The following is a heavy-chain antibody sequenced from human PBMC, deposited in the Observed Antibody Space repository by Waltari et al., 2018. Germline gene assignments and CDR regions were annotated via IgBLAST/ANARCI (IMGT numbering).Heavy chain of an antibody. D-gene: IGHD3-22*01. CDR2: IYHSGST. V-gene: IGHV4-38-2*01. J-gene: IGHJ4*02. CDR1: GYSISSGYY. CDR3: ASQPDYYDSSGYSDY. Sequence: QVQLQESGPGLVKPSETLSLTCAVSGYSISSGYYWGWIRQPPGKGLEWIRSIYHSGSTYYNPSLKSRVTISVDTSKNQFSLKLSSVTAADTAVYYCASQPDYYDSSGYSDYWGQGTLVTVSS.